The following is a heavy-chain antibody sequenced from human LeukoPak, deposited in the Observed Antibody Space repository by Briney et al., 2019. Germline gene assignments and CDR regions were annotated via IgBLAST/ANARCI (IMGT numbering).Heavy chain of an antibody. CDR1: GFTFSSYG. V-gene: IGHV3-33*06. D-gene: IGHD3-22*01. CDR2: IWYDGSNK. Sequence: PGGSLRLSCAASGFTFSSYGMHWVRQAPGKGLEWVAVIWYDGSNKYYADSVKGRFTISRDNSKNTLYLQMNSLRAEDTAVYYCAKDQTVLYDSSGYYSTHYFDYWGRGTLVTVSS. CDR3: AKDQTVLYDSSGYYSTHYFDY. J-gene: IGHJ4*02.